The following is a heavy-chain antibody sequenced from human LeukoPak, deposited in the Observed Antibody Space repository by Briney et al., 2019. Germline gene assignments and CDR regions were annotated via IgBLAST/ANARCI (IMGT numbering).Heavy chain of an antibody. V-gene: IGHV4-59*01. Sequence: SETLSLTCTVSGGSISSYYWSWIRQPPGKGLECIGYIYYSGSTNYNPSLKSRVTISVDTSKNQFSLKVSSVTAADTAVYHCARVTSGGDYYGMDVWGQGTTVTVSS. CDR2: IYYSGST. J-gene: IGHJ6*02. D-gene: IGHD2-15*01. CDR1: GGSISSYY. CDR3: ARVTSGGDYYGMDV.